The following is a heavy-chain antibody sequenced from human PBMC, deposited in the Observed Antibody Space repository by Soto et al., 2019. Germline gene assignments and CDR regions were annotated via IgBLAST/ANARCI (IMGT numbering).Heavy chain of an antibody. Sequence: SETLSLTCAVYGGSFSGYYWSWIRQPPGKGLEWIGEINHSGSTNYNPSPKSRVTISVDTSKNQFSLKLSSVTAADTAVYYCARGAIAVAGTVYYYGMDVWGQGTTVTVSS. CDR2: INHSGST. CDR3: ARGAIAVAGTVYYYGMDV. D-gene: IGHD6-19*01. V-gene: IGHV4-34*01. CDR1: GGSFSGYY. J-gene: IGHJ6*02.